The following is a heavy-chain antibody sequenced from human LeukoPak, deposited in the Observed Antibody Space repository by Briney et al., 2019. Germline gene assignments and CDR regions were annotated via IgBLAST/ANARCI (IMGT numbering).Heavy chain of an antibody. Sequence: ASVKVSCKASGYTFTGYYMHWVRQAPGQGLEWMGRINPNNGGTNYAQKFQGRVTMTRDTSISTAYMELSRLRSDDTAVYYCARDVPAGWGLDVRGQGTTVTVSS. CDR1: GYTFTGYY. CDR2: INPNNGGT. J-gene: IGHJ6*02. V-gene: IGHV1-2*06. D-gene: IGHD6-19*01. CDR3: ARDVPAGWGLDV.